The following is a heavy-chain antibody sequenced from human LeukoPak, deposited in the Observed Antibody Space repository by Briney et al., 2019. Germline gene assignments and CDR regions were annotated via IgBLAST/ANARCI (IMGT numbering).Heavy chain of an antibody. CDR2: INHSGST. V-gene: IGHV4-34*01. Sequence: SETLSLTCAVSGYSISSGYYWSWIRQPPGKGLEWIGEINHSGSTNYNPSLKSRVTISVDTSKNQFSLKLSSVTAADTAVYYCARRGIVVVVAARRANWFDPWGQGTLVTVSS. D-gene: IGHD2-15*01. CDR1: GYSISSGYY. CDR3: ARRGIVVVVAARRANWFDP. J-gene: IGHJ5*02.